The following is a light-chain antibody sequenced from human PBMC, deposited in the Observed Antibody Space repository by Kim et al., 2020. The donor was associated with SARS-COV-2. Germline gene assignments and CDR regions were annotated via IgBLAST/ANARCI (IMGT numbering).Light chain of an antibody. V-gene: IGKV1-27*01. CDR3: QMYNSAPWT. CDR2: GVS. CDR1: QDINNY. J-gene: IGKJ1*01. Sequence: DIQMTQSPSSLSASVGDRVTITCRASQDINNYLAWYQQKPGTAPKLLIYGVSTLQSGVPSRFSGSGSAPDFTLTITSLQPEDVATYYCQMYNSAPWTFGQGTKLEIK.